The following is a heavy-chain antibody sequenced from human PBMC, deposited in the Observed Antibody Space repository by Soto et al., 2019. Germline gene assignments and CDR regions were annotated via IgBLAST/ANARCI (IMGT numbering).Heavy chain of an antibody. V-gene: IGHV4-59*08. Sequence: SETLSLTCTVSGGSISSYYWSWFRQPPGKGLEWIGYIYYSGSTNYNPSLKSRVTISVDTSKNQFSLKLTSVTAADTAVYYCARRYGGTFDYWGQGTLVTVSS. CDR2: IYYSGST. D-gene: IGHD2-15*01. CDR1: GGSISSYY. CDR3: ARRYGGTFDY. J-gene: IGHJ4*02.